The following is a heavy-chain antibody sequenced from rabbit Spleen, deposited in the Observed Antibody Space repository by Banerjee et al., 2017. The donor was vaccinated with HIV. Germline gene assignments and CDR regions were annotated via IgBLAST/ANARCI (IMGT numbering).Heavy chain of an antibody. CDR3: ARGAATMTMVITGYYLNL. Sequence: QSLEESGGDLVKPGASLTLTCTASGFSFSNKDFMCWVRQAPGKGLECVACIYAGSSGSTYYASWAKGRFTISKTSSTTVTLQMTSLTVADTATYFCARGAATMTMVITGYYLNLWGQGTLVTVS. CDR1: GFSFSNKDF. CDR2: IYAGSSGST. J-gene: IGHJ4*01. D-gene: IGHD2-1*01. V-gene: IGHV1S40*01.